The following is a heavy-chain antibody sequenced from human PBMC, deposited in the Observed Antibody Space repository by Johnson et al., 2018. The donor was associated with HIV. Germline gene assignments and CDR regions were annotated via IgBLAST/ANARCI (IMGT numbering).Heavy chain of an antibody. Sequence: QVQLVESGGGVVQPGRSLTLSCAPSGFAFSTYAMHWVRQAPGKGLEWVAVISYHGSDKIYADSVKGRFTISRDNSKNTLYLQMNSLRAEDTAVYYCARDNEDIVLVGAFDIWGQGTMVTVSS. CDR2: ISYHGSDK. D-gene: IGHD2-8*02. CDR1: GFAFSTYA. J-gene: IGHJ3*02. CDR3: ARDNEDIVLVGAFDI. V-gene: IGHV3-30-3*01.